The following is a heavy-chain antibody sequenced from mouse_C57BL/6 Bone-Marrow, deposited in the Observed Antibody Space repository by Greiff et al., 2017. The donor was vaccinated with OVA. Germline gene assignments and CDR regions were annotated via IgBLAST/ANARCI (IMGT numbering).Heavy chain of an antibody. D-gene: IGHD1-1*01. J-gene: IGHJ3*01. Sequence: EVQLQQSGPELVKPGASVKISCKASGYTFTDYYMNWVKQSHGKSLEWIGDINPNNGGTSYNQKFKGKATLTVDKSSSTAYMELRSLTSEDSAVYYCARCYGEAWFAYWGQGTLVTVSA. CDR1: GYTFTDYY. V-gene: IGHV1-26*01. CDR2: INPNNGGT. CDR3: ARCYGEAWFAY.